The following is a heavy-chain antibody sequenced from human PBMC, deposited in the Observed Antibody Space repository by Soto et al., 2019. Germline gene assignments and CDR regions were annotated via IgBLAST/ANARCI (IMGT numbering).Heavy chain of an antibody. CDR3: AKEGGTGESTLRYLYAY. CDR2: ISYDGSVE. J-gene: IGHJ4*02. V-gene: IGHV3-30*18. CDR1: GVTFRSYG. Sequence: QVQLVESGGGVGQPGRSLRLSCAVSGVTFRSYGMHWVRQAPGKGLEWVAVISYDGSVEYYADSVKGRFTISRDNPKNMLYLQMNSLRVDDTAVYYCAKEGGTGESTLRYLYAYWGQGTLVTVSS. D-gene: IGHD1-26*01.